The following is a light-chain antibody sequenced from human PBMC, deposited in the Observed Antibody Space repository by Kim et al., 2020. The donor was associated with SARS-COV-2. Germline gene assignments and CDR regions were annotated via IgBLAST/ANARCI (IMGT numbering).Light chain of an antibody. J-gene: IGKJ1*01. CDR3: QHSSRSPRT. Sequence: GEKTASSCRASQVSRCNYLGWYQQKPGEEPRSLIYGAYSMATGIPDRFSGSGSGTEFTLTISRLEPEDFAVYYCQHSSRSPRTFVEGTKVDIK. V-gene: IGKV3-20*01. CDR2: GAY. CDR1: QVSRCNY.